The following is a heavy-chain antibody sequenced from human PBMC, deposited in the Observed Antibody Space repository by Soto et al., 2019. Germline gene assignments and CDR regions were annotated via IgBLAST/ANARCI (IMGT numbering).Heavy chain of an antibody. CDR2: ISGSGRST. Sequence: VGSLRLSCAASGFTFSSYAMSWVRQAPGKGLEWVSAISGSGRSTYYADSVKGRFTISRDNSKNTLYLQLNSLRADDTAVYYCAETPNYYDSSGYLNWFDPWGQGTLVTVSS. V-gene: IGHV3-23*01. CDR1: GFTFSSYA. D-gene: IGHD3-22*01. CDR3: AETPNYYDSSGYLNWFDP. J-gene: IGHJ5*02.